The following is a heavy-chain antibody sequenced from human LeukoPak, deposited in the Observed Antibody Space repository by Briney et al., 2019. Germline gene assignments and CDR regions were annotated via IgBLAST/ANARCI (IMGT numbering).Heavy chain of an antibody. J-gene: IGHJ4*02. V-gene: IGHV1-18*01. CDR1: GYTFTSYG. CDR3: ARQAVPSYYDSSGYNY. CDR2: ISAYNGNT. D-gene: IGHD3-22*01. Sequence: ASVKVSFKASGYTFTSYGISWVRQAPGQGLEWMGWISAYNGNTNYAQKLQGRVTMTTDTSTSTAYMELRSLRSDDTAVYYCARQAVPSYYDSSGYNYWGQGTLVTVSS.